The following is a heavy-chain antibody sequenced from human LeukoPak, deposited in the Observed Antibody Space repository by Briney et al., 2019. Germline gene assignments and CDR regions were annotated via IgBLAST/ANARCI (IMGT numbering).Heavy chain of an antibody. V-gene: IGHV3-33*01. D-gene: IGHD6-19*01. Sequence: PGRSLRLSCAASGFTFSSYGMHWARQAPGKGLEWVAVIWYDGSNKYYADSVKGRFTIYRDNSKNTLYLQMNSLRAEDMAVYYCASTSGWYEPIDYWGQGTLVTVSS. J-gene: IGHJ4*02. CDR2: IWYDGSNK. CDR1: GFTFSSYG. CDR3: ASTSGWYEPIDY.